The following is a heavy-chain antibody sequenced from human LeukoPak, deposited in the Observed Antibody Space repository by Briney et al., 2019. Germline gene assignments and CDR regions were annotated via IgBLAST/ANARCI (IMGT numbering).Heavy chain of an antibody. CDR2: IYYSGST. D-gene: IGHD3-3*01. V-gene: IGHV4-61*01. Sequence: TSETLSLTCTASGGSISSSSYYWSWIRQPPGKGLEWIGYIYYSGSTNYNPSLKSRVTISVDTSKNQFSLKLSSVTAVDTAVYYCARGNVTYYDFWSGYSVKNYMDVWGKGTTVTVSS. J-gene: IGHJ6*03. CDR3: ARGNVTYYDFWSGYSVKNYMDV. CDR1: GGSISSSSYY.